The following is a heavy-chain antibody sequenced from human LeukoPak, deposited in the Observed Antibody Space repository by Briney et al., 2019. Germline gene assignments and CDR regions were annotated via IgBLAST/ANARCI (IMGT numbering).Heavy chain of an antibody. D-gene: IGHD1-26*01. CDR1: GFTVSSNY. Sequence: GVSLRLSCAASGFTVSSNYMSWVRQAPGKGLEWVSVIYSGGTTYYADSVKGRFTISRDNSKNMLYLQMNSLTAEDTAVYYCASLRSTHYHFDYWGQGTLVTVSS. V-gene: IGHV3-53*01. CDR2: IYSGGTT. CDR3: ASLRSTHYHFDY. J-gene: IGHJ4*02.